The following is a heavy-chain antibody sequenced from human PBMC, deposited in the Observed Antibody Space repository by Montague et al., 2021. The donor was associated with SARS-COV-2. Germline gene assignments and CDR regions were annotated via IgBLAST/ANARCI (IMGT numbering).Heavy chain of an antibody. J-gene: IGHJ4*02. CDR2: IYYTGST. Sequence: SETLSLTCTVSGGSVSSGSYYWSWIRQPPGKGLQSIGYIYYTGSTNYNPSLQSRVTISVDSSKNQFSVRLSSVTAADTAVYYCARISGITSWYYDNWGQGTLVTVSP. CDR1: GGSVSSGSYY. V-gene: IGHV4-61*01. CDR3: ARISGITSWYYDN. D-gene: IGHD1-14*01.